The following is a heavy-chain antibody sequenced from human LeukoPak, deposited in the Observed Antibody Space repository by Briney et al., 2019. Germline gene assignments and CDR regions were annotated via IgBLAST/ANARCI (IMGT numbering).Heavy chain of an antibody. CDR1: GGTFSSYA. CDR2: IIPILGIA. V-gene: IGHV1-69*04. D-gene: IGHD4-17*01. CDR3: ARARITVTVSHWYFDL. Sequence: ASVKVSCKASGGTFSSYAISWVRQAPGQGLEWMGRIIPILGIANYAQKFQGRVTITADKSTSTTYMELSSLRSEDTAVYYCARARITVTVSHWYFDLWGRGTLVTVSS. J-gene: IGHJ2*01.